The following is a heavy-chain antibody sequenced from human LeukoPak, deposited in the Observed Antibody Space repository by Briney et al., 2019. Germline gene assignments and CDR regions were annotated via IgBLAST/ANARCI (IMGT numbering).Heavy chain of an antibody. Sequence: SGGSLRLSCAASGFTFRNYWMNWVRQAPGKGLEWVANIKQDGSEKHYVDSVKGRFTISRDNAKNPLYVQMNSLRVEDTAVYYCARSPGGSWGTDYWGQGTLVTVSS. CDR2: IKQDGSEK. CDR3: ARSPGGSWGTDY. CDR1: GFTFRNYW. D-gene: IGHD3-16*01. V-gene: IGHV3-7*01. J-gene: IGHJ4*02.